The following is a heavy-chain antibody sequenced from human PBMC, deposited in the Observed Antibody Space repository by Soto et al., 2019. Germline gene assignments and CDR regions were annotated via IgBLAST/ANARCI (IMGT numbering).Heavy chain of an antibody. CDR3: ARGTWQGRFDP. J-gene: IGHJ5*02. CDR1: GYTFTGYY. CDR2: INPNGGDT. Sequence: QVQLVQSGAEVKKPGASVKVSCKASGYTFTGYYIHWVRQAPGQGLEWMGWINPNGGDTNYAQKFQDWVTMTRDTSISTAYMELSSLKSADSAVDYCARGTWQGRFDPWGQGTLVTVSS. V-gene: IGHV1-2*04.